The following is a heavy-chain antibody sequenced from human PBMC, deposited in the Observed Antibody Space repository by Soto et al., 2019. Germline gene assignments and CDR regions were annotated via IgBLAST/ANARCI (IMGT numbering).Heavy chain of an antibody. Sequence: SETLSLTCSVSGASFTSYYLGWIRQPPGKGMEGIAYVHNSGSSNYNPSLKSRVTISLDTSRNQFSLKLSSVTAADTAVYYCAARSYGDYNRLDYWGQGTLVTVSS. V-gene: IGHV4-59*08. J-gene: IGHJ4*02. CDR1: GASFTSYY. CDR3: AARSYGDYNRLDY. CDR2: VHNSGSS. D-gene: IGHD4-17*01.